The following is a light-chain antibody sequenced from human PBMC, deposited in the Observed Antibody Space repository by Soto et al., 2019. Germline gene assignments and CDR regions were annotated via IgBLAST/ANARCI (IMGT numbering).Light chain of an antibody. V-gene: IGKV3-20*01. CDR3: QVYRSSSKT. Sequence: TVLTQYRDTMSLSPGERATLSCRASQTVSSGYLAWHQQNPAQAPRLLTYGVSTGATGIPDRFSGSGSGTNLTLTISTLEPEDSSGKYSQVYRSSSKTFGQVTNV. CDR1: QTVSSGY. J-gene: IGKJ1*01. CDR2: GVS.